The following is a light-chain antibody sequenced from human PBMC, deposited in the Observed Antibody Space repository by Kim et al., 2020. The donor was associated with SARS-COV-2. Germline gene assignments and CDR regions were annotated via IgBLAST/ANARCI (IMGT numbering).Light chain of an antibody. CDR2: EVS. Sequence: QSALTQPASVSGSPGQSITISCTGTSSDVGSYNLVSWYQQHPGKAPKFMIYEVSKRPSGVSNRFSGSKSGNTASLTISGLQAEDEADYYCCSYAGSSTYLVFGGGTQLPVL. J-gene: IGLJ2*01. CDR3: CSYAGSSTYLV. V-gene: IGLV2-23*02. CDR1: SSDVGSYNL.